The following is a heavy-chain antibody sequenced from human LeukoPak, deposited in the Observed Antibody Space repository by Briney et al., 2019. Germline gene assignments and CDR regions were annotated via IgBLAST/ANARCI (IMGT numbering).Heavy chain of an antibody. J-gene: IGHJ5*02. Sequence: ASVKVSCKASGYTFTSYDINWVRQATGQGLEWMGWMNPNSGNTGYAQKFQGRVTMTRNTSISTAYMELSSLRSEDTAVYYCARPKRWQLVRPSNWFDPWGQGTLVTVSS. CDR2: MNPNSGNT. CDR3: ARPKRWQLVRPSNWFDP. V-gene: IGHV1-8*01. D-gene: IGHD6-6*01. CDR1: GYTFTSYD.